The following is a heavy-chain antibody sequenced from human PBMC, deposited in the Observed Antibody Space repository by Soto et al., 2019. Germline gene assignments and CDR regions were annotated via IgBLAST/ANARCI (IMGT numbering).Heavy chain of an antibody. CDR1: GGTFSSYA. Sequence: QVQLVQSGAEVKKPGSSVKVSCKASGGTFSSYAISWVRQAPGQGLEWMGGIIPIFGTANYAQKFQGRVTITADSSTXTAYMELSSLRSEDTAVYYCAVTVSTVTHVDDFDYWGQGTLVTVSS. CDR2: IIPIFGTA. V-gene: IGHV1-69*12. D-gene: IGHD4-17*01. CDR3: AVTVSTVTHVDDFDY. J-gene: IGHJ4*02.